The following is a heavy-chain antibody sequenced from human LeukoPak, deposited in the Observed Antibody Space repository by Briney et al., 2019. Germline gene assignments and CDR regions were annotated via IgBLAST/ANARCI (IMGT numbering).Heavy chain of an antibody. CDR3: ARVAGDPIYYYYYMDV. J-gene: IGHJ6*03. Sequence: PSETLSHTCAFYGGSFSGYYWRWIRQSPGKGLEWIGEINDSGSTNYDPSLKSRVTISVDTSKNQISLKLTSVTAADTAVYYCARVAGDPIYYYYYMDVWGKGTTVTVSS. CDR2: INDSGST. D-gene: IGHD7-27*01. CDR1: GGSFSGYY. V-gene: IGHV4-34*01.